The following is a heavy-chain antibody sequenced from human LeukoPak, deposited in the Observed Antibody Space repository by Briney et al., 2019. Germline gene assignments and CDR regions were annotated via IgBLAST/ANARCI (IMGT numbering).Heavy chain of an antibody. CDR1: GDSISSTNYY. CDR3: ARTRSGGRRVFDY. J-gene: IGHJ4*02. V-gene: IGHV4-39*07. Sequence: SETLSLTCTVSGDSISSTNYYWGWIRQPPGKGLEWLGSIYYSGSTNYNPSLKSRVTISVDKSKNQFSLKLSSVTAADTAVYYCARTRSGGRRVFDYWGQGTLVTVSS. CDR2: IYYSGST. D-gene: IGHD2-15*01.